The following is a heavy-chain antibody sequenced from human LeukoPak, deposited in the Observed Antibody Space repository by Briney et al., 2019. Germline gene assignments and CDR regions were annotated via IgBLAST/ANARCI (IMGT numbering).Heavy chain of an antibody. Sequence: QPGRSLRLSCAASGFTFSSYGMHWVRQAPGKGLEWVAVIWYDGSNKYYADSVKGRFTIPRDNSKNTLYLQMNSLRAEDTAVYYCARDRAVAGTYYYYGMDVWGQGTTVTVSS. J-gene: IGHJ6*02. CDR3: ARDRAVAGTYYYYGMDV. V-gene: IGHV3-33*01. CDR1: GFTFSSYG. CDR2: IWYDGSNK. D-gene: IGHD6-19*01.